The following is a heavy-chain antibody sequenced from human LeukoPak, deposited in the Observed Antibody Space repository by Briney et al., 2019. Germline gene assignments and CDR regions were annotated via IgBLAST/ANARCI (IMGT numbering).Heavy chain of an antibody. D-gene: IGHD1-26*01. CDR2: IRSRTYGGTT. Sequence: PGGSLRLSCTASGFTFGDYAMSWVRQAPGKGLDWVGFIRSRTYGGTTEYAASVKGRFTISRDDSKSIAYLQMNSVKTEDTAVYYCIRGDSGTYLNWFDPWGQGTLVTVSS. CDR1: GFTFGDYA. CDR3: IRGDSGTYLNWFDP. V-gene: IGHV3-49*04. J-gene: IGHJ5*02.